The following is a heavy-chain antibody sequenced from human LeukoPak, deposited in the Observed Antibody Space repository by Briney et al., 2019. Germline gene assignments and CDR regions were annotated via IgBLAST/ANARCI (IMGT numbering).Heavy chain of an antibody. D-gene: IGHD6-6*01. V-gene: IGHV3-53*01. Sequence: PGGSLRLSCAASGFNVNGNYMSWVRQAPGKGLEWVSIIYSGGSTYYADSVKGRFTISRDNSKNTLYLQMNSLRAEDTAVYYCARGKYSSSGAFDIWGQGTMVTVSS. CDR2: IYSGGST. CDR3: ARGKYSSSGAFDI. J-gene: IGHJ3*02. CDR1: GFNVNGNY.